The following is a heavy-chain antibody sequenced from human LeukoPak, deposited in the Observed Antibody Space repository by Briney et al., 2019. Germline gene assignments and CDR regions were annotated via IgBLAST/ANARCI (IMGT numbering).Heavy chain of an antibody. CDR1: GGTFSSYA. D-gene: IGHD6-6*01. V-gene: IGHV1-69*05. CDR2: IIPIFGTA. Sequence: SVKVSCKASGGTFSSYAISWVRQAPGQGLEWMGGIIPIFGTANYAQKFQGRVTITTDKSTCTAYMELSSLRSEDTAVYYCARTPLYSSSSYYYYYYMDVWGKGTTVTVSS. J-gene: IGHJ6*03. CDR3: ARTPLYSSSSYYYYYYMDV.